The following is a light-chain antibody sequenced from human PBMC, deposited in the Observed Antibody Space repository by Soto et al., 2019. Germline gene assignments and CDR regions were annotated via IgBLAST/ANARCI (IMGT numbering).Light chain of an antibody. CDR3: QKYNSAPL. CDR1: QGISSY. CDR2: DAS. J-gene: IGKJ4*01. Sequence: IRLSQSASFLSASIGDRVTITCRASQGISSYLAWYQQKPGKAPKLLIYDASTLQSGVPSRFSGSGSGTEFTLTISSLQPEDFAIYYCQKYNSAPLFGGGTKVDIK. V-gene: IGKV1-9*01.